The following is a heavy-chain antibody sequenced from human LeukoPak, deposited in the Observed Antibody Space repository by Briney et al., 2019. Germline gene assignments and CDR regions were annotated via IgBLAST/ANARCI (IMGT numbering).Heavy chain of an antibody. CDR2: MNPNSGNT. Sequence: GASVKVSCKASGYTFTSYGINWVRQATGQGLEWMGWMNPNSGNTGYAQKFQGRVTMTRNTSISTAYMELSSLRSEDTAVYYCASQPGPSKSGSYSAFDIWGQGTMVTVSS. V-gene: IGHV1-8*02. D-gene: IGHD1-26*01. CDR1: GYTFTSYG. CDR3: ASQPGPSKSGSYSAFDI. J-gene: IGHJ3*02.